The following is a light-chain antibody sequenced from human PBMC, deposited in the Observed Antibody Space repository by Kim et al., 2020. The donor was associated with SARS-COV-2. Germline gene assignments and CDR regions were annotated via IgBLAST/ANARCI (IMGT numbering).Light chain of an antibody. CDR1: QSVNSW. CDR2: RAS. J-gene: IGKJ1*01. CDR3: QQSYNFPRT. Sequence: GDRVTITCRASQSVNSWLNWYQQKPGKAPHLLIYRASNLRSGVPPRFSGSASGTDFTLTISSLQPEDFATYYCQQSYNFPRTFGQGTKVDIK. V-gene: IGKV1-39*01.